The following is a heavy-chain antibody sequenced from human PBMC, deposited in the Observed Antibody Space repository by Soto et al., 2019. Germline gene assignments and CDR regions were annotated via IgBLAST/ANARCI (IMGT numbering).Heavy chain of an antibody. CDR1: GFTFNSYA. V-gene: IGHV3-30-3*01. D-gene: IGHD6-19*01. CDR3: ARARYSSGWNNWFDP. Sequence: QVQLVESGGGVVQPGRSLRLSCAASGFTFNSYAMHWVRQAPGKGLEWVAVISDDGSNKYYADSVKGRFTISRDNSKNTLYLQMNSLRAEDTAVYYCARARYSSGWNNWFDPWGQGTLVTVSS. CDR2: ISDDGSNK. J-gene: IGHJ5*02.